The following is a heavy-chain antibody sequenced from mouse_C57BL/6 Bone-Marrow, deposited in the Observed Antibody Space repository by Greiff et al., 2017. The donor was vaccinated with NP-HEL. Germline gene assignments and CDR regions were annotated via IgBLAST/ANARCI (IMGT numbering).Heavy chain of an antibody. CDR1: GYTFTSYW. V-gene: IGHV1-64*01. CDR2: IHPNSGST. J-gene: IGHJ1*03. CDR3: ARRFYGSSPYWYFDV. D-gene: IGHD1-1*01. Sequence: QVQLQQPGAELVKPGASVKLSCKASGYTFTSYWMHWVKQRPGQGLEWIGMIHPNSGSTNYNEKFKSKATLTVDKSSSTAYMQLSSLTSEDSAVYDCARRFYGSSPYWYFDVWGTGTTVTVSS.